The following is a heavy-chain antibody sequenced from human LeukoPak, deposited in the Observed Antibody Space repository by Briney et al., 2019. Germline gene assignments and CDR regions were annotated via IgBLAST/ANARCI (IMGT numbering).Heavy chain of an antibody. D-gene: IGHD3-22*01. CDR3: ARDYYDSSGYYYDDY. Sequence: EASVKVSCKASGYTFTGYYMHWVRQAPGQGLEWMGWINPNSGGTNYAQKFQGRVTMTRDTSISTAYMELSRLRSDDTAVYYYARDYYDSSGYYYDDYWGQGTLVTVSS. CDR1: GYTFTGYY. J-gene: IGHJ4*02. CDR2: INPNSGGT. V-gene: IGHV1-2*02.